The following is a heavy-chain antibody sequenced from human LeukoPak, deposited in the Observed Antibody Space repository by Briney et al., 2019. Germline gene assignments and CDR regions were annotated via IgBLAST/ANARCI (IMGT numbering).Heavy chain of an antibody. CDR2: IYYSGST. V-gene: IGHV4-59*01. D-gene: IGHD6-13*01. J-gene: IGHJ4*02. CDR3: ARGLMMAVAGRGEFHY. Sequence: SETLSLTCTVSGGSISSYYWSWLRQPPGKGLEWRGYIYYSGSTNYNPSLKSRVTISVDTSKNQSSLNLSSGTAADTAVYYCARGLMMAVAGRGEFHYWGQGTLVTVSS. CDR1: GGSISSYY.